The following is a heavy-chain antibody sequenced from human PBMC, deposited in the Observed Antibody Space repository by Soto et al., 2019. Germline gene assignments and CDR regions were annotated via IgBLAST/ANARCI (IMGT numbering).Heavy chain of an antibody. Sequence: EVQLVESGGGLIQPGGSLRLSCRASGFTVSSNYMSWVRQAPGKGLEWVAVIYTGGYTYYADSVKGRFTISRDNSKNTLSLQMNCVRVEDTAVYFCARGRIAVAEHCSFAPWGQGTLVTVSS. D-gene: IGHD6-19*01. CDR3: ARGRIAVAEHCSFAP. V-gene: IGHV3-53*01. CDR1: GFTVSSNY. J-gene: IGHJ5*02. CDR2: IYTGGYT.